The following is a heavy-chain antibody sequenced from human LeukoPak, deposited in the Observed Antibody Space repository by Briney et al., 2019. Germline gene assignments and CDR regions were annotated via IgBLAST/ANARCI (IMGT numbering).Heavy chain of an antibody. J-gene: IGHJ6*03. Sequence: SETLSLTCTVSGGSISSGDYYWSWIRQPPGKGLEWIGYIYYSGSTYYNPSLKSRVTISVDTSKNQFSLKLSSVTAADTAVYYCASITTVTTYYYYYYYMDLWGKGTTVTVSS. CDR1: GGSISSGDYY. D-gene: IGHD4-11*01. CDR2: IYYSGST. V-gene: IGHV4-30-4*08. CDR3: ASITTVTTYYYYYYYMDL.